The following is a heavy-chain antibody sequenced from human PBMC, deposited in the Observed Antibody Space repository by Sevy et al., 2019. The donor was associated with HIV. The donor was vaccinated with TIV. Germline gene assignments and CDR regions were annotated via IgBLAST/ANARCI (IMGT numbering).Heavy chain of an antibody. Sequence: SETLSLTCAVSGYSISSGYYWGWIRQPPGKGLECIGSIYHSGNTYYNPSLKSRVTISLDTSKNQFSLKLSSVTAADTAVYYCARLSGSGSLSRQSYMDVWGKGTTVTVSS. D-gene: IGHD3-10*01. V-gene: IGHV4-38-2*01. CDR1: GYSISSGYY. CDR2: IYHSGNT. J-gene: IGHJ6*03. CDR3: ARLSGSGSLSRQSYMDV.